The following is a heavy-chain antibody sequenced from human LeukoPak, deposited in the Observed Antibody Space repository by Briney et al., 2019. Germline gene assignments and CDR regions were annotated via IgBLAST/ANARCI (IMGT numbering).Heavy chain of an antibody. D-gene: IGHD3-10*01. CDR3: ARHVSGKLLWFGGVKGEFDY. CDR2: INHSGST. J-gene: IGHJ4*02. Sequence: NTSETLSLTCAVYGGSFSGYYWSWIRQPPGKGLEWIGEINHSGSTNYNPSLKSRVTISVDTSKNQFSLKLSSVTAADTAVYYCARHVSGKLLWFGGVKGEFDYWGQGTLVTVSS. CDR1: GGSFSGYY. V-gene: IGHV4-34*01.